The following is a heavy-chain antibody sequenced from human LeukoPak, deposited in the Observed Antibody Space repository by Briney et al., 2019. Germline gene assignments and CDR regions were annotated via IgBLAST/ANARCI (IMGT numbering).Heavy chain of an antibody. J-gene: IGHJ3*02. CDR3: ARDEQRSGAFDI. Sequence: GGSLRLSCAASGFTFSSYEMNWVRQAPGKGLEWVAYISGSGSTIYYGDSVKGRFTISRDNAKNSLYLQMNSLRAEDTAVYYCARDEQRSGAFDIWGQGTMVAVSS. CDR2: ISGSGSTI. D-gene: IGHD1/OR15-1a*01. V-gene: IGHV3-48*03. CDR1: GFTFSSYE.